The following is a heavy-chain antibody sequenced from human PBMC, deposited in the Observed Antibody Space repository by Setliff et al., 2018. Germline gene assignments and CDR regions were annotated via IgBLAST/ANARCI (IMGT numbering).Heavy chain of an antibody. Sequence: SAKVSCKASGYIFTNYGINWVRQAPGQGLEWMGWIIPIFGTANYAQKFQGRVTITTDESTSTAYMELSSLRSEDTAVYYCARVVVVTAIPFYYYYGMDVWGQGTTVTVSS. CDR3: ARVVVVTAIPFYYYYGMDV. D-gene: IGHD2-21*02. V-gene: IGHV1-69*05. J-gene: IGHJ6*02. CDR2: IIPIFGTA. CDR1: GYIFTNYG.